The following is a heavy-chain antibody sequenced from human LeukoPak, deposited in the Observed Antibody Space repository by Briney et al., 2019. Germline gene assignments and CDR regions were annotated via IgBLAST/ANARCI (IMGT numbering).Heavy chain of an antibody. CDR2: ISSSSSYI. J-gene: IGHJ3*02. D-gene: IGHD6-6*01. Sequence: GGSLRLSCAASGFTFSSYEMNWVRQAPGKGLEWVSSISSSSSYIYYADSVKGRFTISRDNAKNSLYLQMNSLRAEDTAVYYCARGHGGSSSSGAFDIWGQGTMVTVSS. CDR1: GFTFSSYE. CDR3: ARGHGGSSSSGAFDI. V-gene: IGHV3-21*01.